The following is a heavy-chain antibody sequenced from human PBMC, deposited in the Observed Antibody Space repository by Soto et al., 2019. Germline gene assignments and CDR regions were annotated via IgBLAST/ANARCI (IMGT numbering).Heavy chain of an antibody. CDR2: INTGNGNT. J-gene: IGHJ5*02. D-gene: IGHD1-26*01. CDR3: ARDLRSGSYPAYWFDP. V-gene: IGHV1-3*05. Sequence: QVQLVQSGAEEKKPGASVKVYCKASGYTFTNYAMHWVRQAPGHRLEWMGWINTGNGNTKYSQNFQGRGTITRDTSATKAYMEVRSLRSEDTAVYYCARDLRSGSYPAYWFDPWGQGTLVTVSS. CDR1: GYTFTNYA.